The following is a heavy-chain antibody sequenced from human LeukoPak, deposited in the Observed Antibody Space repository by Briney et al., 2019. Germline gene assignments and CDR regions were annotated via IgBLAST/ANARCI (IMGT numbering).Heavy chain of an antibody. CDR3: ARLSGRGYYRIRNFDY. J-gene: IGHJ4*02. CDR1: GGSISSYY. Sequence: PSETLSLTCTVSGGSISSYYWSWIRQPPGKGLEWIGYIYYSGSTNYNPSLKSRVTISVDTSKNQFSLKLSSVTAADTAVYYCARLSGRGYYRIRNFDYWGQGTLVTVSS. D-gene: IGHD3-22*01. CDR2: IYYSGST. V-gene: IGHV4-59*12.